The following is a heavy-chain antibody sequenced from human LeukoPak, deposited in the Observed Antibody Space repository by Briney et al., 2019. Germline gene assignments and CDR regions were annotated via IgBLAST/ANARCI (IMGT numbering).Heavy chain of an antibody. CDR2: ISAYNGNT. V-gene: IGHV1-18*01. Sequence: ASVKVSCKASGYTFTSYGISWVRQAPGQGLEWMGWISAYNGNTNYAQKLQGRVTMTTDTSTSTVYMELSSLRSEDTAVYYCASPGITESAWGMDVWGQGTTVTVSS. CDR3: ASPGITESAWGMDV. D-gene: IGHD1-20*01. J-gene: IGHJ6*02. CDR1: GYTFTSYG.